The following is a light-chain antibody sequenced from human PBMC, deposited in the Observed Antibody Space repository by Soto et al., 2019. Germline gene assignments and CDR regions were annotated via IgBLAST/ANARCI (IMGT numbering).Light chain of an antibody. V-gene: IGLV2-8*01. CDR2: AVN. Sequence: QSALTQPPSASGSPGQSVTSSCTGTSSDVGGYKYVSWYQQHPGKAPKLMIFAVNKRPSGVPDRFSGSKSGNTASLTVSGLQAEDEADYYGSSYAGINNLGVFGTGTKLTVL. CDR1: SSDVGGYKY. J-gene: IGLJ1*01. CDR3: SSYAGINNLGV.